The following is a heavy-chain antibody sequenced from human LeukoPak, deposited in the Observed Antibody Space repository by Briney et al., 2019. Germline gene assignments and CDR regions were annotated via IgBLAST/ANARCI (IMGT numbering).Heavy chain of an antibody. V-gene: IGHV3-23*01. D-gene: IGHD3-22*01. CDR1: RFNFSSYA. CDR3: AKVFPYYDSSGRYFDY. CDR2: ISGSGGST. Sequence: GGSLILSCAASRFNFSSYAMSWVRQAPGKGLEWVSGISGSGGSTYYADSVKGRFTVSRDNSKNTLYLQMNSLRAEDSAVYYCAKVFPYYDSSGRYFDYWGQGTLVTVSS. J-gene: IGHJ4*02.